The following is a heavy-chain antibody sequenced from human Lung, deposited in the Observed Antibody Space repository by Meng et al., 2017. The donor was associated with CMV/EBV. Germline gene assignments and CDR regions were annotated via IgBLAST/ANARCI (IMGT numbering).Heavy chain of an antibody. J-gene: IGHJ4*02. Sequence: QLQLVQSGAEVKEPGASVKLSCKTSGYTFIDYHIHWVRQAPGQGLEWMGWISPYNGDTIYARDFQGWVTMTRDTSNRTLYMEVSRLRFDDTAVYYCARAIVKNGKRQFDYWGQGTLVTVSS. CDR2: ISPYNGDT. D-gene: IGHD1-1*01. CDR3: ARAIVKNGKRQFDY. CDR1: GYTFIDYH. V-gene: IGHV1-2*04.